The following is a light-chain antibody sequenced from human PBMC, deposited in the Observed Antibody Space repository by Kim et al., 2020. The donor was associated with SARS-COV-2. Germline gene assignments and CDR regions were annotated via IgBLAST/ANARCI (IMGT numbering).Light chain of an antibody. CDR1: QSIGIS. J-gene: IGKJ4*01. CDR3: QQRNNWPPAVT. Sequence: PGEGAILSCRASQSIGISLSWYQHKLGQAPRLLIYDAAIRAAGIPDRFSGGGSGTDFTLTISSLEPEDFAIYYCQQRNNWPPAVTFGGGTKVDIK. CDR2: DAA. V-gene: IGKV3-11*01.